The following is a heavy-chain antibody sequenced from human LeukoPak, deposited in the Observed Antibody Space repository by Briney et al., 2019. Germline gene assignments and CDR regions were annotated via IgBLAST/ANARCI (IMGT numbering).Heavy chain of an antibody. D-gene: IGHD6-19*01. J-gene: IGHJ4*02. Sequence: SETLSLTCTVSGASISTYYWSWIRQPPGKGLEGIGYNYYSGSTNYNPSLNSRVTISVHTSKNQFSLKLSSVTAAATAVYSCARSSPSGWPFDYWGQGTLVTVSS. CDR1: GASISTYY. V-gene: IGHV4-59*01. CDR3: ARSSPSGWPFDY. CDR2: NYYSGST.